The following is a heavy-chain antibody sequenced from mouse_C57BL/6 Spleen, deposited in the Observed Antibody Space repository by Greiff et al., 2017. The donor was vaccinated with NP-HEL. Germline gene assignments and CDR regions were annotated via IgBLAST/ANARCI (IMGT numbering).Heavy chain of an antibody. CDR2: ISYDGSN. CDR3: ARNYYDYDGYAMDY. CDR1: GYSITSGYY. Sequence: EVKLQESGPGLVKPSQSLSLTCSVTGYSITSGYYWNWIRQFPGNKLEWMGYISYDGSNNYNPSLKNRISITRDTSKNQFFLKLNSVTTEDTATYYCARNYYDYDGYAMDYWGQGTSVTVSS. D-gene: IGHD2-4*01. V-gene: IGHV3-6*01. J-gene: IGHJ4*01.